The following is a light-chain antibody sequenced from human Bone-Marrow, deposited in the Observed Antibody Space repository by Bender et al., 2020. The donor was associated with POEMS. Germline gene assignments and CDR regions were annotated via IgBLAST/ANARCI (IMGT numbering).Light chain of an antibody. J-gene: IGLJ2*01. Sequence: IYGQNKRPSGIPDRFSGSNSGKTASLTITGAQATDEGDYYCHSRDSPGSSHHLFGGGTKLTVL. V-gene: IGLV3-19*01. CDR3: HSRDSPGSSHHL. CDR2: GQN.